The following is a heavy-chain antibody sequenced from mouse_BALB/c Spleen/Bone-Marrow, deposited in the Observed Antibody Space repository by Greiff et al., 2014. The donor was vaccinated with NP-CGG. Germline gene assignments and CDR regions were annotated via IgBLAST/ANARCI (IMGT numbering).Heavy chain of an antibody. D-gene: IGHD4-1*01. Sequence: EVQLQQSGAELVKPGASVKLSCTASGSNIKDTYMHWVKQRPEQGLEWIGRIDPANGNTKYDPKFQGEATITADTSSNTAYLQLSSLTSEDTAVYYCARWEYYAMGYWGQGTSVTVSS. V-gene: IGHV14-3*02. CDR3: ARWEYYAMGY. J-gene: IGHJ4*01. CDR1: GSNIKDTY. CDR2: IDPANGNT.